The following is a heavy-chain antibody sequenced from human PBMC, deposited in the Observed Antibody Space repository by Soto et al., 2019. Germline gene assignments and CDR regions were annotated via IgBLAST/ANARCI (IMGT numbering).Heavy chain of an antibody. V-gene: IGHV3-9*01. Sequence: RRLSCAASGFTFDDYAMHWVRQAPGKGLEWVSGISWNSGSIGYADSVKGRFTISRDESKNSVYLQMNSLKTEDTAVYYCVRATYFSDSSGYTRCFDYWGPGTLVTVSS. J-gene: IGHJ4*02. CDR2: ISWNSGSI. CDR1: GFTFDDYA. D-gene: IGHD3-22*01. CDR3: VRATYFSDSSGYTRCFDY.